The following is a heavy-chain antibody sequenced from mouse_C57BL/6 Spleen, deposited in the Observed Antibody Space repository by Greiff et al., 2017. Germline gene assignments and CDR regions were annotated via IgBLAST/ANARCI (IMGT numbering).Heavy chain of an antibody. CDR3: ANYYGSSPFAY. J-gene: IGHJ3*01. D-gene: IGHD1-1*01. V-gene: IGHV1-56*01. Sequence: VQLQQSGPELVRPGASVKISCKAPGYTFTSHWMQWVRQRPGQGLEWIGEIFPGSGSTYYTETFKGKATLTVDTSSSTAYMQLSSLTSEDSAVYFCANYYGSSPFAYWGQGTLVTVSA. CDR1: GYTFTSHW. CDR2: IFPGSGST.